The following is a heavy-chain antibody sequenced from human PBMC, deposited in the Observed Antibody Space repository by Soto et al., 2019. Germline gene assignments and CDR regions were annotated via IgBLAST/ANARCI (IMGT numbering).Heavy chain of an antibody. V-gene: IGHV3-74*01. D-gene: IGHD2-8*02. J-gene: IGHJ4*02. CDR1: GFTFSNYW. Sequence: EVQLVESGGGLVQPGGSLRLSCAASGFTFSNYWMHWVRQAPGKGPVWVSRINTDGSTTNYADSVKGRFTISRDNAKNTLYLQTNSLGAEDTAVYYCARDLVGDASHWGQGTLVTVSS. CDR3: ARDLVGDASH. CDR2: INTDGSTT.